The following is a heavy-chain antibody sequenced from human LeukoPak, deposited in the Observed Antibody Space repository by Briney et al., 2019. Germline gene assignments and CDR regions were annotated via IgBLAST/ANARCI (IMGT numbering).Heavy chain of an antibody. V-gene: IGHV3-15*01. Sequence: GGSLRLSCAASGFTFSNAWMSWVRQAPGKGLEWVGRVKSKSDGGTTDYAAFVKGRFIVSRDDSKTTLYLQVNTLKTEDTAVYYCATSRIGPDYSFNYWGQGTLVTVSS. J-gene: IGHJ4*02. CDR2: VKSKSDGGTT. CDR3: ATSRIGPDYSFNY. D-gene: IGHD2-2*01. CDR1: GFTFSNAW.